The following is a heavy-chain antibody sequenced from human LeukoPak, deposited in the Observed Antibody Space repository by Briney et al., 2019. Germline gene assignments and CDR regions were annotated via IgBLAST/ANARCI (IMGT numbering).Heavy chain of an antibody. CDR2: IYYSGST. V-gene: IGHV4-61*01. CDR1: GGSISGGSYY. Sequence: PSQTLSLTCTVSGGSISGGSYYWSWIRQPPGKGLEWIGYIYYSGSTKYNLSLKSRVTISVDTSKNQLSLKLSSVTAVDTAVYYCARGEYGLFDYWGQGTLVTVSS. J-gene: IGHJ4*02. CDR3: ARGEYGLFDY. D-gene: IGHD2/OR15-2a*01.